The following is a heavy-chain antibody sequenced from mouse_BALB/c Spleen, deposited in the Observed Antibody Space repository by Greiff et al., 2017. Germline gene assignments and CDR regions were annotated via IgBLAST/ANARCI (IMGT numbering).Heavy chain of an antibody. J-gene: IGHJ4*01. CDR1: GFTFSSYG. V-gene: IGHV5-6*02. CDR2: ISSGGSYT. D-gene: IGHD1-1*01. Sequence: EVMLVESGGDLVKPGGSLKLSCAASGFTFSSYGMSWVRQTPDKRLEWVATISSGGSYTYYPDSVKGRFTISRDNAKNTLYLQMSSLKSEDTAMYYCARHYYGSSYEDAMDYWGQGTSVTVSS. CDR3: ARHYYGSSYEDAMDY.